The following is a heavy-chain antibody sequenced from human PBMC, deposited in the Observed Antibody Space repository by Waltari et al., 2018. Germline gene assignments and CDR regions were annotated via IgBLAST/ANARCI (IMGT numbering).Heavy chain of an antibody. D-gene: IGHD3-3*01. J-gene: IGHJ6*03. Sequence: QVQLVQSGAEVKKPGASVKVSCKASGYTFTSYDINWVRQATGQGLEWMGWMNPNSGNTGYAQKCQGRVTITRNTSISTAYMELSSLRSEDTAVYYCARVGDFWSGYPFCMDVWGKGTTVTISS. CDR2: MNPNSGNT. CDR3: ARVGDFWSGYPFCMDV. CDR1: GYTFTSYD. V-gene: IGHV1-8*03.